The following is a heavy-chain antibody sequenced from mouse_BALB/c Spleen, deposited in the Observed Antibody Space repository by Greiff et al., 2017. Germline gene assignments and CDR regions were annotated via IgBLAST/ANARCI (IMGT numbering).Heavy chain of an antibody. Sequence: EVHLVESGGGLVKPGGSLKLSCAASGFTFSDYYMYWVRQTPEKRLEWVATISDGGSYTYYPDSVKGRFTISRDNAKNNLYLQMSSLKSEDTAMYYCANGYDWFAYWGQGTLVTVSA. CDR2: ISDGGSYT. V-gene: IGHV5-4*02. J-gene: IGHJ3*01. CDR3: ANGYDWFAY. D-gene: IGHD2-2*01. CDR1: GFTFSDYY.